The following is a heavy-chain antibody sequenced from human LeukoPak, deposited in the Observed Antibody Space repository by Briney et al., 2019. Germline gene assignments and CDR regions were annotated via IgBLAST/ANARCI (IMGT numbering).Heavy chain of an antibody. CDR3: ARLFHYYDSSGYALDY. V-gene: IGHV1-69*01. CDR1: GGTFSSYA. Sequence: SVKVSCKASGGTFSSYAISWVRQAPGQGLEWMGGIIPIFGTANYAQKFQGSVTITADESTSTAYMELSSLRSEDTAVYYCARLFHYYDSSGYALDYWGQGTLVTVSS. J-gene: IGHJ4*02. CDR2: IIPIFGTA. D-gene: IGHD3-22*01.